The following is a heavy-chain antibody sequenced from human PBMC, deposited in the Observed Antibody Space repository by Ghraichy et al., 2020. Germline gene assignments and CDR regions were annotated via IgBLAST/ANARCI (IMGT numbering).Heavy chain of an antibody. CDR2: ISDSGDT. V-gene: IGHV3-23*01. CDR3: AKAPTVTTRVVDS. D-gene: IGHD4-17*01. Sequence: GGSLRLSCAASGFTFNNYAMTWVRQAPGNGLEWVSVISDSGDTYYADSVKGRFTISRDNSKNTLYLQMNSLRAEDTAVYYCAKAPTVTTRVVDSWGQGTLVTVAS. J-gene: IGHJ4*02. CDR1: GFTFNNYA.